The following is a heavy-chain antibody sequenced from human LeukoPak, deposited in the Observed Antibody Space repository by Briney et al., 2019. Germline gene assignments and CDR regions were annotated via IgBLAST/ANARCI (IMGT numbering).Heavy chain of an antibody. Sequence: PGGSLRLSCAASGFTFDDYAMPWVRQAPGKGLEWVSGISRNSGSIGYADSVKGRFTISRDNAKNSLYLQMNSLRAEDTALYYCAKASGYCSSTSCPPDYWGQGTLVTVSS. CDR2: ISRNSGSI. CDR3: AKASGYCSSTSCPPDY. J-gene: IGHJ4*02. V-gene: IGHV3-9*01. D-gene: IGHD2-2*01. CDR1: GFTFDDYA.